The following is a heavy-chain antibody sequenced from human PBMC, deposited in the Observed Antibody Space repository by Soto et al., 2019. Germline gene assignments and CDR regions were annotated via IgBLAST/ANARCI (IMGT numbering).Heavy chain of an antibody. J-gene: IGHJ6*02. D-gene: IGHD3-16*01. CDR3: AKRGSGMDV. CDR1: GGSFSGYY. V-gene: IGHV4-34*01. CDR2: ISHTGST. Sequence: SETLSLTCAVYGGSFSGYYWSWIRQPPGKGLEWIGEISHTGSTSYNPSPKSRVTISVDTSKNQFSLKLYSVTAADTAVYYCAKRGSGMDVWGQGTTVTVSS.